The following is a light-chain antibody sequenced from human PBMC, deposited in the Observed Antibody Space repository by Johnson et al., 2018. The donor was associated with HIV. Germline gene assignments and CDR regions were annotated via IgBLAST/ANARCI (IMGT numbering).Light chain of an antibody. CDR1: SSNIGNNY. CDR2: ENN. CDR3: GTWDRILSGYV. Sequence: QSVLTQPPSVSAAPGQKVTISCSGSSSNIGNNYVSWYQQLPGTAPKLLIYENNKRPSGIPDRFSGSKSGTSATLGITALQTGDEADYFCGTWDRILSGYVFGAGTMVTVL. J-gene: IGLJ1*01. V-gene: IGLV1-51*01.